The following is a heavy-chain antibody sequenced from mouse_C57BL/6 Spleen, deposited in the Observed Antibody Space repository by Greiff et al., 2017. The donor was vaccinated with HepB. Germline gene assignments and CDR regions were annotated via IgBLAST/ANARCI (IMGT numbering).Heavy chain of an antibody. CDR1: GYTFTSYW. J-gene: IGHJ1*03. CDR2: INPSNGGT. Sequence: QVQLQQSGTELVKPGASVKLSCKASGYTFTSYWMHWVKQRPGQGLEWIGNINPSNGGTNYNEKFKSKATLTVDKSSSTAYMQLSSLTSEDSAVYYCARSRYGSSHWYFDVWGTGTTVTVSS. D-gene: IGHD1-1*01. CDR3: ARSRYGSSHWYFDV. V-gene: IGHV1-53*01.